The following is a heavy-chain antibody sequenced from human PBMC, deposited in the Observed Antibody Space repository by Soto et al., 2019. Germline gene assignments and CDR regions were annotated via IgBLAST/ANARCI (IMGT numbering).Heavy chain of an antibody. D-gene: IGHD5-18*01. Sequence: EVQLLESGGGLVQPGGSLRISCAASGFTFSTYAMTWVRQAPGKGLERISSITASDGSAYYADSVKGRFTISRDNPMNTLYLQMNSLRAEDTAVYYCARGGYSYGHWGQGTLVTVSS. CDR3: ARGGYSYGH. V-gene: IGHV3-23*01. CDR1: GFTFSTYA. J-gene: IGHJ4*02. CDR2: ITASDGSA.